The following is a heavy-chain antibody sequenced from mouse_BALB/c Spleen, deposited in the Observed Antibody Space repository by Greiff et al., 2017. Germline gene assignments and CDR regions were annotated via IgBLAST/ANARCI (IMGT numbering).Heavy chain of an antibody. J-gene: IGHJ4*01. CDR2: IYPGSGNT. V-gene: IGHV1-77*01. CDR1: GYTFTDYY. D-gene: IGHD1-2*01. Sequence: VKLVESGAELARPGASVKLSCKASGYTFTDYYINWVKQRTGQGLEWIGEIYPGSGNTYYNEKFKGKATLTADKSSSTAYMQLSSLTSEDSAVYFCARGGGYAAMDYWGQGTSGTVSS. CDR3: ARGGGYAAMDY.